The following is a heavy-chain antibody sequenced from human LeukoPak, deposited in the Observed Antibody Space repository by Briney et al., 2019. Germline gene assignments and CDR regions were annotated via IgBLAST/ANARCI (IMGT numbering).Heavy chain of an antibody. CDR3: ANYRKPQGLDY. J-gene: IGHJ4*02. V-gene: IGHV3-23*01. CDR2: ISANGADK. D-gene: IGHD1-14*01. Sequence: GGSLRLSCAVSRFTFSTYAMSWVRQAPGQGLEWVSAISANGADKHYADSVKGRFTISRDNSKNTLFLQMTSLRVEDTAVYYCANYRKPQGLDYWGQGTLVTVSS. CDR1: RFTFSTYA.